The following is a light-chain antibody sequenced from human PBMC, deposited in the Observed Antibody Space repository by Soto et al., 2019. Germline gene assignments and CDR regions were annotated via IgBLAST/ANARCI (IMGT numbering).Light chain of an antibody. CDR3: QQYGSSLTWT. Sequence: DIQMTQSPSSLSASVGDRVTITCRASQGIRNDLGWYQQKPGKAPKRLIYTASNLESGVPSRFSGSGSGTDFTLTISRLEPEDFAVYYCQQYGSSLTWTFGQGTKVDI. CDR2: TAS. CDR1: QGIRND. J-gene: IGKJ1*01. V-gene: IGKV1-17*01.